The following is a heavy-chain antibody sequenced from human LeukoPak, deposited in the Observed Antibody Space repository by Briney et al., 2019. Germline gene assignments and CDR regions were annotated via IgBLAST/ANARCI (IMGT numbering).Heavy chain of an antibody. J-gene: IGHJ4*02. V-gene: IGHV1-69*13. CDR2: IIPIFGTA. Sequence: SVKVSCKASGGTFSSYAISWVRQAPGQGLEWMGGIIPIFGTANYAQKLQGRVTITADESTSTAYMELSSLRSEDTAVYYCIVGSAYCGGDCYSSFDYWGQGTLVTVSS. CDR3: IVGSAYCGGDCYSSFDY. CDR1: GGTFSSYA. D-gene: IGHD2-21*02.